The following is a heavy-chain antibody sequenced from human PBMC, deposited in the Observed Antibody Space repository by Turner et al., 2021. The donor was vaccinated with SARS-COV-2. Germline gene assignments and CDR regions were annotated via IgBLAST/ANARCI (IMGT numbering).Heavy chain of an antibody. CDR2: ISSSSTII. Sequence: EVQLVESGGGLVQPGGSLILSCAASGFTFSSYTMNWVRQAPGKGLEWVSYISSSSTIIYYADSVKGRFTISRDNAKNSLYLQMNSLRDEDTAVYYCARAVYDFWSGYYSYGMDVWGQGTTVTVSS. V-gene: IGHV3-48*02. CDR1: GFTFSSYT. D-gene: IGHD3-3*01. CDR3: ARAVYDFWSGYYSYGMDV. J-gene: IGHJ6*02.